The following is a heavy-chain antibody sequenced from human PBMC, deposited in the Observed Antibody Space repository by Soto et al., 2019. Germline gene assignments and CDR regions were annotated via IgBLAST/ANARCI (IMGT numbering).Heavy chain of an antibody. Sequence: GGSLRLSCAASGFTFSSYGMHWVRQAPGKGLEWVAVIWYDGSNKYYADSVKGRFTISRDNSKNTLYLQMNSLRAEDTAVYYCARDNRVAAAGTLDPWGQGTLVTVSS. J-gene: IGHJ5*02. CDR1: GFTFSSYG. V-gene: IGHV3-33*01. CDR2: IWYDGSNK. D-gene: IGHD6-13*01. CDR3: ARDNRVAAAGTLDP.